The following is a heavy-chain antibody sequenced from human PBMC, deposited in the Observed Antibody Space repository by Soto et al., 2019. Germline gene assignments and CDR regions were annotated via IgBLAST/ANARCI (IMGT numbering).Heavy chain of an antibody. CDR1: GFTFSNYW. J-gene: IGHJ5*02. CDR3: ARDSVPYSARNWFDP. V-gene: IGHV3-7*05. D-gene: IGHD5-12*01. Sequence: GGSLRLSCAASGFTFSNYWMSWVRQAPGQGLEWVANIKQDGSEKYYVDSVKGRFTISRDNAKDSLYLQMNSLRAEDTAVYYCARDSVPYSARNWFDPWGQGTLVTVSS. CDR2: IKQDGSEK.